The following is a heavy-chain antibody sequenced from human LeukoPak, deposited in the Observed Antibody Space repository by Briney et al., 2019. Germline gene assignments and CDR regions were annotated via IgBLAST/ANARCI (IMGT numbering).Heavy chain of an antibody. CDR3: ASGGWAYDSSGYVGYFDY. V-gene: IGHV3-7*01. J-gene: IGHJ4*02. CDR1: GFTFSSYS. Sequence: TGGSLRLSCAASGFTFSSYSMNWVRQAPGKGLEWVANIKQDGSEKYYVDSVKGRFTISRDNAKNSLYLQMNSLRAEDTAVYYCASGGWAYDSSGYVGYFDYWGQGTLVTVSS. D-gene: IGHD3-22*01. CDR2: IKQDGSEK.